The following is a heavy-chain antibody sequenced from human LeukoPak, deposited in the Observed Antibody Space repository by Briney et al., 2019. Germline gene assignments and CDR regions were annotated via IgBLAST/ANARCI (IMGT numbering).Heavy chain of an antibody. CDR1: GYTFTSNY. Sequence: ASVKVSCKASGYTFTSNYMHWVRQAPGQGLERMGIINPSGGSTSYAQKFQGRVTMTRDTSTSTVYMELSSLRTEDTAVYYCARAYDYVWGSYRPFDYWGQGTLVTVSS. D-gene: IGHD3-16*02. CDR2: INPSGGST. V-gene: IGHV1-46*01. CDR3: ARAYDYVWGSYRPFDY. J-gene: IGHJ4*02.